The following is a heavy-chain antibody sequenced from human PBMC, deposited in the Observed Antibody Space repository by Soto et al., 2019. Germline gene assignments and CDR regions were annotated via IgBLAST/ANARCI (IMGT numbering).Heavy chain of an antibody. CDR2: AYYSGST. D-gene: IGHD3-3*02. CDR3: ARDRSTYGGGGTGEVKENWFDP. V-gene: IGHV4-59*01. J-gene: IGHJ5*02. Sequence: SETRSLNCRGGSGCISRYSRSWKQQYPGKGLEWIGYAYYSGSTDYNPSLKSRVTMAVDTSKNQVSLKLNSVTTADTAVYYCARDRSTYGGGGTGEVKENWFDPWGPGTLVTVSS. CDR1: SGCISRYS.